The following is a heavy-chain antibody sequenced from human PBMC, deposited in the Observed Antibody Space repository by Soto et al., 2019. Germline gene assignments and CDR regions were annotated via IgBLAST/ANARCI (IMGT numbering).Heavy chain of an antibody. J-gene: IGHJ5*02. CDR2: ISWDGGTT. V-gene: IGHV3-43D*04. CDR1: GFTFDAYA. CDR3: AKDAPRFCSSSSCSTGFDP. Sequence: EEQLVESGGAAVQTGESLRLSCAASGFTFDAYAMHWVRQAPGKGLEWVSLISWDGGTTFYADSVKGRFSVSRDNGKNSVYLQMNSLSVEDGGLYYCAKDAPRFCSSSSCSTGFDPWGQGPQVTVSS. D-gene: IGHD2-15*01.